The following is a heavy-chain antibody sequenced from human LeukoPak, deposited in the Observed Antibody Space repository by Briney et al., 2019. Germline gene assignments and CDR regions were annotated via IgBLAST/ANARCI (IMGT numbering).Heavy chain of an antibody. J-gene: IGHJ5*02. CDR2: IYYSGST. CDR1: GGSISSYY. D-gene: IGHD3-10*01. Sequence: SETLSLTCTVSGGSISSYYWSWIRQPPGKGLEWIGYIYYSGSTNYNPSLKSRVTISVDTSKNQFSLKLSSVTAADTAVYYCARERYYGSGSYAWFDPWGQGTLVTVSS. V-gene: IGHV4-59*01. CDR3: ARERYYGSGSYAWFDP.